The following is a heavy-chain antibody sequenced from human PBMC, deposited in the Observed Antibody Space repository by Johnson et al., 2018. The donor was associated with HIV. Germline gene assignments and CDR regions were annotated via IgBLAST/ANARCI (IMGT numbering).Heavy chain of an antibody. CDR1: GFTFDDYA. V-gene: IGHV3-9*01. CDR3: ARWDWGLGAFDI. D-gene: IGHD7-27*01. CDR2: ITWNSGSI. J-gene: IGHJ3*02. Sequence: EVQLVESGGGLVQPGRSLRLSCAASGFTFDDYAMHWVRQAPGKGLEWVSGITWNSGSIGYADSVKGRFTISRDNSKKTLYLQMNSLRAEDTAVYYCARWDWGLGAFDIWGQGTMVTVSS.